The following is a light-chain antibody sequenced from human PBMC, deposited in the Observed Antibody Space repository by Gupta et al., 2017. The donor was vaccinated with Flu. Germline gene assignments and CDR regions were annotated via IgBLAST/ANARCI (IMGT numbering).Light chain of an antibody. J-gene: IGLJ1*01. V-gene: IGLV3-21*02. CDR3: QVWDSLSDFV. Sequence: GGNNSGDKTVHWYRQRPGQAPVLVVYDDADRPSGIPERISGSNSGHTATLTISRVEDGDEADYYCQVWDSLSDFVFGSGTRVTVL. CDR2: DDA. CDR1: NSGDKT.